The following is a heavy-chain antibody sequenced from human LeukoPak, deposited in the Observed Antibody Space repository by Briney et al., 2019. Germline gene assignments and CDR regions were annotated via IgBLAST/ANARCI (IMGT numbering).Heavy chain of an antibody. D-gene: IGHD1-20*01. Sequence: PGGSLRLSCAASGFTFSSYAMSWVRQAPGKGLEWVSAISGSGGSTYYADSVKGRFTISRDNAKNSLYLQMNSLRAEDTAVYYCARGPSGGNNLWMDYWGQGTLVTVSS. CDR1: GFTFSSYA. J-gene: IGHJ4*02. CDR3: ARGPSGGNNLWMDY. CDR2: ISGSGGST. V-gene: IGHV3-23*01.